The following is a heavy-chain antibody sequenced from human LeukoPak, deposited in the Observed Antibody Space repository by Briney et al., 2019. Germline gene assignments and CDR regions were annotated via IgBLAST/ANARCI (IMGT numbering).Heavy chain of an antibody. CDR2: FNPNSGDT. D-gene: IGHD5-18*01. V-gene: IGHV1-2*02. CDR1: GYIFTGQF. J-gene: IGHJ3*02. CDR3: AAPAMVRGDAFDI. Sequence: ASVKVSCKASGYIFTGQFIHWVRQAPGQGLEWVAMFNPNSGDTTFSQRFQGRVTMTRDTSISTAYMELSRLRSDDTAVYYCAAPAMVRGDAFDIWGQGTMVTVSS.